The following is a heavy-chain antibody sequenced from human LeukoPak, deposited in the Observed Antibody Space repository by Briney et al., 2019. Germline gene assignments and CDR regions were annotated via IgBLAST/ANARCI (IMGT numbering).Heavy chain of an antibody. CDR1: GYTFTSYG. V-gene: IGHV1-18*04. CDR3: ARDYQGFGELFDYYYHGMDV. J-gene: IGHJ6*04. CDR2: ISAYNGNT. D-gene: IGHD3-10*01. Sequence: ASVKVSCKASGYTFTSYGISWVRQAPGQGLEWMGWISAYNGNTNYAQKLQGRVTMTTDTSTSTAYMELRSLRSDDTAVYYCARDYQGFGELFDYYYHGMDVWGKGTTVTVSS.